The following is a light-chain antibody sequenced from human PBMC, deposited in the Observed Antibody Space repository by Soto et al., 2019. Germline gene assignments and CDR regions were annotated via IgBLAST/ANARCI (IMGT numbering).Light chain of an antibody. J-gene: IGKJ1*01. Sequence: EIVMTQSPPTLSVSPGERATLSCRASQSISRNLAWFQQKPGQAHTLLIFGASTRAAGIPGRCSGSGSGTEVTLTISGRQSEDYAEYFWHQYENWPKTFGQGTKVEV. V-gene: IGKV3-15*01. CDR2: GAS. CDR3: HQYENWPKT. CDR1: QSISRN.